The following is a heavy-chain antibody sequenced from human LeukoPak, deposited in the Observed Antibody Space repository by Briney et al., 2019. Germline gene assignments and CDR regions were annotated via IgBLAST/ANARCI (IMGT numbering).Heavy chain of an antibody. J-gene: IGHJ5*02. CDR1: GGSFSGYY. CDR2: INHSGSI. Sequence: SETLSLTCAVYGGSFSGYYWSWIRQPPGKGLEWIGEINHSGSINYNPSLKSRVTISVDTSKNQFSLKLSSVTAADTAVYYCARVVGYCTNGVCYNIVATTSLAWFDPWGQGTLVTVSS. V-gene: IGHV4-34*01. D-gene: IGHD2-8*01. CDR3: ARVVGYCTNGVCYNIVATTSLAWFDP.